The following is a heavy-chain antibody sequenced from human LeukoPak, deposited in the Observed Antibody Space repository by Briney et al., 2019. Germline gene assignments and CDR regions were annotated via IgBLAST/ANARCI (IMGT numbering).Heavy chain of an antibody. V-gene: IGHV1-69*05. Sequence: ASVKVSCKASGCTFSSYAISWVRQAPGQGLEWMGRIIPIFGTANYAQKFQGRVTITTDESTSTAYMELSSLRSEDTAVYYCARSHCSSTSCPKKDYYYYYMDVWGKGTTVTVSS. J-gene: IGHJ6*03. CDR1: GCTFSSYA. D-gene: IGHD2-2*01. CDR2: IIPIFGTA. CDR3: ARSHCSSTSCPKKDYYYYYMDV.